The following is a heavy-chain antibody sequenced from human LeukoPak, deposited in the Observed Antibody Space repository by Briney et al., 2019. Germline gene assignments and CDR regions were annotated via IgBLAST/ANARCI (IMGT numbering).Heavy chain of an antibody. D-gene: IGHD2-21*02. CDR2: IRYDGSNK. J-gene: IGHJ5*02. V-gene: IGHV3-30*02. CDR1: GFTFSSYA. CDR3: AKVPWLAYCGGDCYS. Sequence: PGRSLRLSCAASGFTFSSYAMHWVRQAPGKGLEWVAFIRYDGSNKYYADSVKGRFTISRDNSKNTLYLQMNSLRAEDTAVYYCAKVPWLAYCGGDCYSWGQGTLVTVSS.